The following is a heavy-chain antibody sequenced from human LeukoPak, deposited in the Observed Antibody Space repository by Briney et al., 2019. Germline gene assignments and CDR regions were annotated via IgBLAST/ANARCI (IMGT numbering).Heavy chain of an antibody. V-gene: IGHV5-51*01. CDR1: GYSFTSYW. J-gene: IGHJ6*03. CDR2: IYPGDSDT. CDR3: ARQKDYYGEDYYYYYMDV. Sequence: RGESLKISCKGSGYSFTSYWIGWVRQMPGKGLEWMGIIYPGDSDTRYSPSFQGQVTISADKSISTAYLQWSSLKASDTAMYYCARQKDYYGEDYYYYYMDVWGKGTTVTVSS. D-gene: IGHD4-17*01.